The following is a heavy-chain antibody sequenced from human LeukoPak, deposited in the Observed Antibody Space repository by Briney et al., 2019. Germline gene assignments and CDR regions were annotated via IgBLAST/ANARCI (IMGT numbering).Heavy chain of an antibody. Sequence: ASVKVSCKASGYTFTSYDINWVRQATGQGLEWMGWMNPNSGNTGYAQKFQGRVTITRNTSISTAYMELSSLRSEDTAVYYCARAAYYYDSSGITGDAFDIWGQGTMVTVSS. CDR1: GYTFTSYD. D-gene: IGHD3-22*01. CDR3: ARAAYYYDSSGITGDAFDI. CDR2: MNPNSGNT. V-gene: IGHV1-8*03. J-gene: IGHJ3*02.